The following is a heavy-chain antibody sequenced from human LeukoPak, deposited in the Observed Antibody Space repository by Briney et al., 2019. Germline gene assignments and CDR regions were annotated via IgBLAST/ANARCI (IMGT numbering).Heavy chain of an antibody. J-gene: IGHJ4*02. CDR1: DFSFITYA. CDR3: AAGSSGTYYYFDY. V-gene: IGHV3-21*01. CDR2: ISRSSAYI. D-gene: IGHD6-19*01. Sequence: GGSLRLSCAASDFSFITYAMSWVRQAPGKGLEWVSTISRSSAYIYYADSVKGRFTISRDNAKNSLYLQMNSLRAEDMAVYYCAAGSSGTYYYFDYWGQGTLVTVSS.